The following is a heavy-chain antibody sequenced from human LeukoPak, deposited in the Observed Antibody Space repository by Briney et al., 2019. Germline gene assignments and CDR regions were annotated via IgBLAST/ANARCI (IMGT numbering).Heavy chain of an antibody. D-gene: IGHD5-24*01. Sequence: SETLSLTCSVSGASINTGDYYWTWIRHHPGKGLEWIGYIHYSGSTHFNPSLESRVTMSVDTSKNQFSLRLRSVTAADTALYYCAAERDDYNYVKYFDYWGQGTLVTVSS. CDR1: GASINTGDYY. CDR3: AAERDDYNYVKYFDY. V-gene: IGHV4-31*03. CDR2: IHYSGST. J-gene: IGHJ4*02.